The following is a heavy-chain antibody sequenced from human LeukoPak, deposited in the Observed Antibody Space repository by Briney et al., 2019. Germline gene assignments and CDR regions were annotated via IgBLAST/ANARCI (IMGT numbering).Heavy chain of an antibody. V-gene: IGHV3-72*01. CDR2: TRNKANSYTT. CDR3: ATPSIVGGSASNTPFDY. J-gene: IGHJ4*02. CDR1: GFTFSDHY. D-gene: IGHD1-26*01. Sequence: GGSLRLSCAASGFTFSDHYMDWVRQDPGKGLEWVGRTRNKANSYTTEYAASVNGRFTISRDAPKNSLYLQMNSLKPEDTAVYYCATPSIVGGSASNTPFDYWGQGTLVTVSS.